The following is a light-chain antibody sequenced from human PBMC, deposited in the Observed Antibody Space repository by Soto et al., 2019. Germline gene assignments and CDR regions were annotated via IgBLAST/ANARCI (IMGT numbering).Light chain of an antibody. CDR2: KVF. CDR3: SAYTNRGTVDV. J-gene: IGLJ1*01. V-gene: IGLV2-14*01. Sequence: QSVLTQPPSVSGSPGQSVTISCTGISSDDAGHNAVSRYQQHPGKVAKPIIDKVFNRPSGVSTRFSGSRSDTMASLTISGLQAEDEADYYCSAYTNRGTVDVFGPGTKVTVL. CDR1: SSDDAGHNA.